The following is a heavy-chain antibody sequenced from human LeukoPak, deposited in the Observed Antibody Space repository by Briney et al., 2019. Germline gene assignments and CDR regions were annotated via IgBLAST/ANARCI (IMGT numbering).Heavy chain of an antibody. J-gene: IGHJ6*02. CDR1: GGSFSGYY. CDR2: INHSGST. D-gene: IGHD6-19*01. V-gene: IGHV4-34*01. CDR3: ARGPARWSNLGGWHKYNYYGMDV. Sequence: KPSETLSLTCAVYGGSFSGYYWSWIRQPPGKGLEWIGEINHSGSTNYNPSLNSQVTISVDTSKNQFSLKLSSVTAADTAVYYCARGPARWSNLGGWHKYNYYGMDVWGQGTTVTVSS.